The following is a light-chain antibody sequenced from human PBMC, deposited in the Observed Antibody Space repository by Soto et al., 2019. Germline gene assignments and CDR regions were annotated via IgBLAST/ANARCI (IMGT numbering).Light chain of an antibody. CDR1: QSIDTF. CDR3: QQTYSTLALT. Sequence: DIQMTQSPFSLAASVGDRVTVSCRSSQSIDTFLNWYRHKPGKAPELLIFGTSRLHSGVPSRFIGGGSGTEFTLNISSLQPEDFAPYFFQQTYSTLALTFVGGTKVEI. V-gene: IGKV1-39*01. J-gene: IGKJ4*01. CDR2: GTS.